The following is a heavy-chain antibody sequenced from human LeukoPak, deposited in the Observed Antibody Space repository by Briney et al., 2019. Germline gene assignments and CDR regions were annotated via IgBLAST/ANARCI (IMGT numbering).Heavy chain of an antibody. D-gene: IGHD2-21*01. CDR1: GFTFSSYA. J-gene: IGHJ4*02. CDR3: AKADRPLDIVVVIAN. V-gene: IGHV3-23*01. Sequence: GGSLRLSCAASGFTFSSYAMSWVRQAPGKGLEWVSAISGSGGRTYYADSAKGRFTISRDNSKNTLYLQMNSLRAEDTAVYYCAKADRPLDIVVVIANWGQGTLVTVSS. CDR2: ISGSGGRT.